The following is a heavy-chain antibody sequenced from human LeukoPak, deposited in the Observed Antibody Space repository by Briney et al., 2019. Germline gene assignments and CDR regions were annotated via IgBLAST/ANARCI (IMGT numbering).Heavy chain of an antibody. Sequence: PGGSLRLSCAASGFTFSSYSMNWVRQAPGKGLEWVSSIRSSSSYIYYADSVKGRFTISRDNAKNSLYLQMNSLRAEDTAVYYCAREGTYGDYGIYYYYMDVWGKGTTVTVSS. CDR3: AREGTYGDYGIYYYYMDV. J-gene: IGHJ6*03. D-gene: IGHD4-17*01. CDR1: GFTFSSYS. CDR2: IRSSSSYI. V-gene: IGHV3-21*01.